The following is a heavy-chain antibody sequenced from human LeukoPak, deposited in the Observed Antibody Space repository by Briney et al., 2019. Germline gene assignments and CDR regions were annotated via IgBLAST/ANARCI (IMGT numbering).Heavy chain of an antibody. CDR2: IIPILGIA. CDR3: AILCTPPLYYYDSSGYSTPFDY. CDR1: GGTFSSYA. D-gene: IGHD3-22*01. V-gene: IGHV1-69*04. Sequence: SVKVSCKASGGTFSSYAISWVRQAPGQGLEWMGRIIPILGIANYAQKFQGRVTITADKSTSTAYMELSSLRSEDTAVYYCAILCTPPLYYYDSSGYSTPFDYWGQGTLVTVSS. J-gene: IGHJ4*02.